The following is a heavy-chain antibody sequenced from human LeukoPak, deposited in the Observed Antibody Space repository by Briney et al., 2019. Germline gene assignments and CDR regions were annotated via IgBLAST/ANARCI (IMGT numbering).Heavy chain of an antibody. CDR1: GFTFSSYD. J-gene: IGHJ6*02. CDR3: ARDTYSYGSYYYYGMDV. D-gene: IGHD5-18*01. CDR2: IGTAGDT. Sequence: GGSLRLSCAASGFTFSSYDMHWVRQATGKGLEWVSAIGTAGDTYYPGSVKGRFTISRENAKNTLYLQMGSLRAEDMAVYYCARDTYSYGSYYYYGMDVWGQGTTVTVSS. V-gene: IGHV3-13*01.